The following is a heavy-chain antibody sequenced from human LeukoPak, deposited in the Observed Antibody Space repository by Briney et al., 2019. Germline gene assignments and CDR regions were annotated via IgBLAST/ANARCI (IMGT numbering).Heavy chain of an antibody. CDR3: ATKRGLPYRERVDAFDF. V-gene: IGHV4-59*12. Sequence: SETLSLTCTVSGGSISSFHWSWIRQPPGKGLEWIGYIYDSGSTNYNPSLKSRLTISVDTSKNQFSLKPSSVTAADTAVYYCATKRGLPYRERVDAFDFWGPGTMVTVSS. CDR2: IYDSGST. CDR1: GGSISSFH. D-gene: IGHD5-18*01. J-gene: IGHJ3*01.